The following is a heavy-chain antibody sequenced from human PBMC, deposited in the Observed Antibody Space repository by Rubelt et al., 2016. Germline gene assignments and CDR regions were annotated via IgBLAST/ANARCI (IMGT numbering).Heavy chain of an antibody. CDR2: ISSSSRTI. J-gene: IGHJ2*01. CDR3: ARRRGGSDWYFDP. CDR1: GFTFSSYN. D-gene: IGHD3-16*01. V-gene: IGHV3-21*04. Sequence: EVQLVESGGGLVKPGGSLRLSCAASGFTFSSYNMNWVRQAPGKGLEWVSFISSSSRTIYYADSVKGRFTISRLNSENTLYLQMNSLRVEDTAVYYCARRRGGSDWYFDPWGPGTLVTVSS.